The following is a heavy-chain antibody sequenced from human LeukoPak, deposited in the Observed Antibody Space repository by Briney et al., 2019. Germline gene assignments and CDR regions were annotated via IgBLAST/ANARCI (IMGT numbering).Heavy chain of an antibody. J-gene: IGHJ4*02. CDR3: ARVISEGAWEGYFDY. CDR1: GFTFSSYS. Sequence: GGSLRLSCAASGFTFSSYSMNWVRQAPGKGLEWVSYISSSSCTIYYADSVKGRFTISRDNAKNSLYLQMNSLRAEDTAVYYCARVISEGAWEGYFDYWGQGTLVTVSS. V-gene: IGHV3-48*04. D-gene: IGHD1-26*01. CDR2: ISSSSCTI.